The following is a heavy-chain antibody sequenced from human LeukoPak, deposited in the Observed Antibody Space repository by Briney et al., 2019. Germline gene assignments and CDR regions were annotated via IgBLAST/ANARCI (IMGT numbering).Heavy chain of an antibody. CDR2: IWYDGSNK. J-gene: IGHJ6*02. D-gene: IGHD3-22*01. CDR1: GFTFSSYG. CDR3: ARDLYYYDSSGYFNYYYYYGMDV. V-gene: IGHV3-33*01. Sequence: GRSLRLSCAASGFTFSSYGMHWVRQAPGKGLEWVAVIWYDGSNKYYADSVKGQFTISRDNSKNTLYLQMNSLRAEDTAVYYCARDLYYYDSSGYFNYYYYYGMDVWGQGTTVTVSS.